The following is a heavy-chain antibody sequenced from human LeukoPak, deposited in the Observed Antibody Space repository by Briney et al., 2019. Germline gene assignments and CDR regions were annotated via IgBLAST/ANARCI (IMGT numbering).Heavy chain of an antibody. D-gene: IGHD3-16*01. CDR1: GFTFSSYG. Sequence: GGSLRLSCAASGFTFSSYGMHWVRQAPGKGLEWVTFIRYDGSNKYYADSVKGRFTISRDNSKNTLYLQMNSLRAEDTAVYYCAKDVLPFSSSGEFDDWGQGTLVTVSS. CDR2: IRYDGSNK. CDR3: AKDVLPFSSSGEFDD. V-gene: IGHV3-30*02. J-gene: IGHJ4*02.